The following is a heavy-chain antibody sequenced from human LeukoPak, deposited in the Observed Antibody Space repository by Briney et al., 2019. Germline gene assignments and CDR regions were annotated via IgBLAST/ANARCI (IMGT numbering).Heavy chain of an antibody. CDR1: GGSISSSSYY. Sequence: PSETLSLTCTVSGGSISSSSYYWGWLRQPPGKGLEWIGSIYYSGSTYYNPSLKSRVTISVDTSKNQFSPKLSSVTAADTAVYYCARQLGYCSSTSCYADKVDYWGQGTLVTVSS. D-gene: IGHD2-2*01. CDR3: ARQLGYCSSTSCYADKVDY. V-gene: IGHV4-39*01. CDR2: IYYSGST. J-gene: IGHJ4*02.